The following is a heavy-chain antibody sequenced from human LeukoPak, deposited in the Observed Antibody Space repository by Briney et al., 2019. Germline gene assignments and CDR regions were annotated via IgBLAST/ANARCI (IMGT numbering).Heavy chain of an antibody. V-gene: IGHV1-8*02. CDR3: ARGRGGEFDY. Sequence: ASVKVSCKASGYTFTSYGISWVRQAPGQGLEWMGIINPSGGSTSYAQKFQGRVTMTRNTSISTAYMELSSLRSEDTAVYYCARGRGGEFDYWGQGTLVTVSS. CDR1: GYTFTSYG. CDR2: INPSGGST. D-gene: IGHD7-27*01. J-gene: IGHJ4*02.